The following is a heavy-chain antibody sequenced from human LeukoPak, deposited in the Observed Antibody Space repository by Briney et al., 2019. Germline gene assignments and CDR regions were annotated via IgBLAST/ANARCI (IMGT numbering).Heavy chain of an antibody. D-gene: IGHD5-24*01. V-gene: IGHV1-69*04. CDR1: GGTCSSYA. CDR2: IIPILGIA. CDR3: ASSGGRDGYNLVGYFDY. Sequence: SVKVSCKASGGTCSSYAISWVRQAPGQGLEWMGRIIPILGIANYAQKFQGRVTITADKSTSTAYMELSSLRSEDTAVYYCASSGGRDGYNLVGYFDYWGQGTLVTVSS. J-gene: IGHJ4*02.